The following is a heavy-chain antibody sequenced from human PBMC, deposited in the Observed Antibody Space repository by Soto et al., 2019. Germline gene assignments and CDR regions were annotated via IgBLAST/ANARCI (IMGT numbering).Heavy chain of an antibody. Sequence: ELQLLDSGGDLVQPGGSLRLSCVASGFTFAGHAMTWVRQAPGKGLEWVSTISESGGTAYYADSVKGRFTISRDNSKNTLFLQLSSLRVEDTALYYRVPGSSGAGGEDRWGQGTLVTVSS. CDR2: ISESGGTA. CDR1: GFTFAGHA. D-gene: IGHD3-10*01. CDR3: VPGSSGAGGEDR. V-gene: IGHV3-23*01. J-gene: IGHJ5*02.